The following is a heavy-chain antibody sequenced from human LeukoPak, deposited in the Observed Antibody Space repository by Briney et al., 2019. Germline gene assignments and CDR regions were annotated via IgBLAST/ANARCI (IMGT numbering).Heavy chain of an antibody. CDR3: ARARISATDAFDI. Sequence: TSSETLSLTCTVSGGSISSYYWSWIRQPPGKGLEWIGYIYYSGRTDYNPSLRSRVTISVDKSKNQFSLKVSSVTAADTAVYYCARARISATDAFDIWGPGTMVTISS. J-gene: IGHJ3*02. CDR2: IYYSGRT. V-gene: IGHV4-59*01. CDR1: GGSISSYY.